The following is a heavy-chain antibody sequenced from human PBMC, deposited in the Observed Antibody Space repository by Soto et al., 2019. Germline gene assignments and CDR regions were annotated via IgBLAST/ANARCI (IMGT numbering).Heavy chain of an antibody. CDR2: ISGSGEGT. V-gene: IGHV3-23*01. J-gene: IGHJ4*02. CDR1: GFTFNNYA. D-gene: IGHD2-15*01. CDR3: AKDPGYCSFGRCSRVDY. Sequence: EVQLLESGGGLIQPGGSLRLSCAASGFTFNNYAMSWVRQAPGKGLEWVSVISGSGEGTYYADSVKGRFTISRDNSKNTLYLHMNSLKLEDTAVYYCAKDPGYCSFGRCSRVDYWGQGTLVTVSS.